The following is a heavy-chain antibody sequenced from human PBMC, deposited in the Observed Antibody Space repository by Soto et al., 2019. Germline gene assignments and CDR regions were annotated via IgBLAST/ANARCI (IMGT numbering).Heavy chain of an antibody. J-gene: IGHJ6*02. CDR3: ASLMSSGYYYGMDV. CDR2: IIPILGIA. CDR1: GGTFSSYT. D-gene: IGHD3-10*01. V-gene: IGHV1-69*02. Sequence: QVQLVQSGAEVKKPGSSVKVSCKASGGTFSSYTISWVRQAPGQGLEWMGRIIPILGIANYAQKFQGRVTITADKSTGTAYMELSSLRSEDKAVYYCASLMSSGYYYGMDVWGQGTTVTVSS.